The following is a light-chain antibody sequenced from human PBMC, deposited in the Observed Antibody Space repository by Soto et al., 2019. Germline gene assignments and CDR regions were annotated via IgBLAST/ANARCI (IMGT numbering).Light chain of an antibody. V-gene: IGKV1-5*01. J-gene: IGKJ3*01. Sequence: DIQMTQSPSTLSASVGDRVTITCRTTQSIRNWLAWFQQKPGKAPKLLIYDGSSLESGVPSRFSGSGSGTEFTLTISSLQPEDFSTYYCQHYNYLFGPGAKVDIK. CDR2: DGS. CDR3: QHYNYL. CDR1: QSIRNW.